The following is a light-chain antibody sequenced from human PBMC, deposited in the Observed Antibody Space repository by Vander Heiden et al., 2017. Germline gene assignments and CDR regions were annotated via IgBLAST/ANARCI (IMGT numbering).Light chain of an antibody. CDR1: QSISSY. CDR2: AAS. J-gene: IGKJ1*01. V-gene: IGKV1-39*01. Sequence: DIQMTQSPSSLSASVGDRVTITCRASQSISSYLNWYQQKPGKAPNLLIYAASSLQSGVPSRFSGSGSGTDFTLTISSLQPVDFATYYCQQNHSTPWTFGQGTKVEYK. CDR3: QQNHSTPWT.